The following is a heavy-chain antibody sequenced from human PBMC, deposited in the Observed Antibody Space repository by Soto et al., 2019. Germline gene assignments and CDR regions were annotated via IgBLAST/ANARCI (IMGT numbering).Heavy chain of an antibody. CDR1: GGSISSGGYS. J-gene: IGHJ3*01. Sequence: SETLSLTCAVSGGSISSGGYSWSWIRQPPGKGLEWIGYIYHSGSTYYNPSLKSRVTISVDRSKNQFSLKLSSVIAADTAMYYCARSSGRGSTLGDSFDVWGQGTMVT. CDR3: ARSSGRGSTLGDSFDV. V-gene: IGHV4-30-2*02. CDR2: IYHSGST. D-gene: IGHD3-16*01.